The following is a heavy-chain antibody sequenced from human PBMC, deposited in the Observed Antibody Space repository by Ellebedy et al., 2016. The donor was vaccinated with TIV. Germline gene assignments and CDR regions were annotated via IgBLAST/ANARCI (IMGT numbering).Heavy chain of an antibody. Sequence: SETLSLTCTVSGGSMSSYYWAWIRQPPGKGLEWIGYIYYSGSTNYNPSLKSRVTISVDTSKNQFSLKLSSVTAADTAVYYCAKGRGIAVTGGAYYFDSWGQGTLVTVSS. V-gene: IGHV4-59*12. J-gene: IGHJ4*02. CDR2: IYYSGST. CDR1: GGSMSSYY. CDR3: AKGRGIAVTGGAYYFDS. D-gene: IGHD6-19*01.